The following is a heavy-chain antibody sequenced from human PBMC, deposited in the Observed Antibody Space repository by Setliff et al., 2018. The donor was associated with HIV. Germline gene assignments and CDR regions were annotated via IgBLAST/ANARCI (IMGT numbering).Heavy chain of an antibody. J-gene: IGHJ6*02. CDR3: ATGGMAAAGPGGGHGLDV. V-gene: IGHV4-61*01. Sequence: PSETLSLTCTVSGGSVGSGSYYWRWIRQSPGKGLEWIGYIYYSGITTYNPSLKGRVTISIDTSKNQFSLQMSSLRAEDTALYYCATGGMAAAGPGGGHGLDVWGQGTTVTVSS. CDR1: GGSVGSGSYY. D-gene: IGHD6-13*01. CDR2: IYYSGIT.